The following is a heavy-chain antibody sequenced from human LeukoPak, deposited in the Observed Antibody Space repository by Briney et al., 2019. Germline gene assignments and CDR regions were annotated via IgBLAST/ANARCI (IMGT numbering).Heavy chain of an antibody. D-gene: IGHD2-2*01. V-gene: IGHV4-59*01. Sequence: RTSETLSLTCTVSGGSISSYYCSWLRQPPGKGLEWVGYMYDSGRNNYNPSLKSRVTISIDTSKNQFSLKLNSVTAADTAVYYCARTTTSFDDWGQGALVTVSS. CDR3: ARTTTSFDD. CDR2: MYDSGRN. CDR1: GGSISSYY. J-gene: IGHJ4*02.